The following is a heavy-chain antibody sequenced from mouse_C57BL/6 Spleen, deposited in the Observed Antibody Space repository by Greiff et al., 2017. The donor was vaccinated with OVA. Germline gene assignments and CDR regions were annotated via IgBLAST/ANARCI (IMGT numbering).Heavy chain of an antibody. Sequence: EVQLVESGPELVKPGASVKIPCKASGYTFTDYNMDWVKQSHGKSLEWIGDINPNNGGTIYNQKFKGKATLTVDKSSSTAYMELRSLTSEDTAVYYCARSGGRLYGSSPWWFDVWGTGTTVTVSS. CDR1: GYTFTDYN. CDR2: INPNNGGT. V-gene: IGHV1-18*01. CDR3: ARSGGRLYGSSPWWFDV. D-gene: IGHD1-1*01. J-gene: IGHJ1*03.